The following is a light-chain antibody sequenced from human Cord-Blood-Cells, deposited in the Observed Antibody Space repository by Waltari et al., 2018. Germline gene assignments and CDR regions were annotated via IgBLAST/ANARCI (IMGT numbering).Light chain of an antibody. J-gene: IGKJ1*01. CDR2: GAS. Sequence: EIVLTQSPGTLSLSQGESATLSCRASQSVSSSYLAWYQQKPGQAPRLLIYGASSRATGIPDRFSGSGSGTDFTLTISRLEPEDFAVYYCQQYGSSPKTFGQGTKVEIK. CDR3: QQYGSSPKT. CDR1: QSVSSSY. V-gene: IGKV3-20*01.